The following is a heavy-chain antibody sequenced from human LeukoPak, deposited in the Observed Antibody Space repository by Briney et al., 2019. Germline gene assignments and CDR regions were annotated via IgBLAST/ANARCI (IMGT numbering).Heavy chain of an antibody. V-gene: IGHV1-18*01. Sequence: ASVKVSCKASGYTFTSYGISWVRQAPGKGLEWMGWISAYNGNTNYAQKLQGRVTMTADTSTSTAYMELRSLRSDDTAVYYCARDADKSDVWFGDTPHNVDCWGQGTLVTVSS. CDR1: GYTFTSYG. D-gene: IGHD3-10*01. CDR3: ARDADKSDVWFGDTPHNVDC. CDR2: ISAYNGNT. J-gene: IGHJ4*02.